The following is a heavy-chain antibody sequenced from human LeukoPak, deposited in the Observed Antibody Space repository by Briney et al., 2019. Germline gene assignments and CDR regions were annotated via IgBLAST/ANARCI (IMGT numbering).Heavy chain of an antibody. Sequence: PGGSLRLSCAASGFTFSSYAMSWVRRAPGEGLEWVSAICGSGDSPYYAHSVKSRFPISRDNPKNTLYLQMISLRDEDTAVYYCAKGNGDYYYYYYMDVWGKGTTVTVSS. CDR3: AKGNGDYYYYYYMDV. CDR1: GFTFSSYA. D-gene: IGHD4-17*01. V-gene: IGHV3-23*01. J-gene: IGHJ6*03. CDR2: ICGSGDSP.